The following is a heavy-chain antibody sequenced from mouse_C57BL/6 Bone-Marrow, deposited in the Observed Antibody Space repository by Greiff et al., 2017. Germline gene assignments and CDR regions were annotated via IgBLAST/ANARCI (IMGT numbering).Heavy chain of an antibody. CDR2: IYPSNGNT. V-gene: IGHV1-81*01. CDR3: AYSEYEMDF. D-gene: IGHD2-12*01. J-gene: IGHJ4*01. CDR1: GYTFTSSG. Sequence: QVQLQQSGAELARPGASVKLSCKASGYTFTSSGISWVKQSTGQGLEWIGEIYPSNGNTSYNAKFKGKATLTADKSSSTAYMELRSLTSTDSAVYFGAYSEYEMDFCGQGTSGTVSA.